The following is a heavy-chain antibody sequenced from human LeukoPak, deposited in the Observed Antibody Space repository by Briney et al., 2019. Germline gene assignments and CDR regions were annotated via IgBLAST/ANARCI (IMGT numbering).Heavy chain of an antibody. D-gene: IGHD6-19*01. CDR3: TSHLSGWYG. Sequence: GWSLRLSCAASGFTFSGSAMHWVRQASGKGLEWVGRIRSKANSYATAYAASVKGRFTISRDDSKNTAYPQMNSLKTEDTAVYYCTSHLSGWYGWGQGTLVTVSS. CDR1: GFTFSGSA. CDR2: IRSKANSYAT. J-gene: IGHJ4*02. V-gene: IGHV3-73*01.